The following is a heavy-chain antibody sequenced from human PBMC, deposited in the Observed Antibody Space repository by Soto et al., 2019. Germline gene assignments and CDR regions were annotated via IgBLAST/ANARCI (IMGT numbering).Heavy chain of an antibody. Sequence: ASVKVSCKTSGYTFTRNGISWVRQAPGQGLEWMGWISPKSGSIKYAQKFQGRVIMTTDTSTSTAYMELRSLRSDDTAVYYCVKDRDSNSWPSRDVWGPGTTVTVYS. J-gene: IGHJ6*02. V-gene: IGHV1-18*01. CDR1: GYTFTRNG. CDR2: ISPKSGSI. D-gene: IGHD3-22*01. CDR3: VKDRDSNSWPSRDV.